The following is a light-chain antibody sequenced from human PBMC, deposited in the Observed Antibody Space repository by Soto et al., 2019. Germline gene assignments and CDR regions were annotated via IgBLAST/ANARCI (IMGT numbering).Light chain of an antibody. Sequence: QSALTQPASVSGSPGQSITISCTGTSSDIGAYNYVSWYQQYPDKAPKLLIYEVSNRPSGISYRFSGSKSGNTASLTISGLQAKDEADYYCSYTTTNTRVFGGGTKLTVL. CDR1: SSDIGAYNY. CDR3: CSYTTTNTRV. CDR2: EVS. V-gene: IGLV2-14*01. J-gene: IGLJ3*02.